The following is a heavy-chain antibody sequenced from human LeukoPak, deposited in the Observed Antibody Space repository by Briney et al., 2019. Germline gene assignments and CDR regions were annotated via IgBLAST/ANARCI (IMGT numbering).Heavy chain of an antibody. CDR3: AKDREYSSSSSAYYYYGMDV. Sequence: GGSLRLSCAASGFTFSSYAMSWVRPAPGKGLEWVSAISGCGGSTYYADSVKGRFTISRDNSKNTLYLQMNSLRAEDTAVYYCAKDREYSSSSSAYYYYGMDVWGQGTTVTVSS. V-gene: IGHV3-23*01. D-gene: IGHD6-6*01. CDR1: GFTFSSYA. J-gene: IGHJ6*02. CDR2: ISGCGGST.